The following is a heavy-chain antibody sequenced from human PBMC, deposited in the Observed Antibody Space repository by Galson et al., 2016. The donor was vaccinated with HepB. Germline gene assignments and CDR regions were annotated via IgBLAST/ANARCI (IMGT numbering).Heavy chain of an antibody. CDR3: AREESAGRDYYHAVDV. J-gene: IGHJ6*02. V-gene: IGHV4-31*03. D-gene: IGHD4/OR15-4a*01. CDR1: GGSISSGAYY. CDR2: IYYYGST. Sequence: TLSLTCTVSGGSISSGAYYWSWIRQHPGKGLEWIGYIYYYGSTYYSPSLRSRVTLSVDTPKNQFSLKLISVTAADTAVYYCAREESAGRDYYHAVDVWGQGTTVTVSS.